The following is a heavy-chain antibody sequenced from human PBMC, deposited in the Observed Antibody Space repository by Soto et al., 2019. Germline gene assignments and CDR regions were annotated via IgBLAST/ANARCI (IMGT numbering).Heavy chain of an antibody. CDR3: ARDPSSGSYAWLDP. D-gene: IGHD1-26*01. CDR2: IYYSGST. V-gene: IGHV4-31*03. J-gene: IGHJ5*02. CDR1: GGSISSGGYY. Sequence: SETLSLTCTVSGGSISSGGYYWSWIRQHPGKGLEWIGYIYYSGSTYYNPSLKSRVTISVDTSKNQFSLKLSSVTAADTAVYYCARDPSSGSYAWLDPWGQGTLVTVPQ.